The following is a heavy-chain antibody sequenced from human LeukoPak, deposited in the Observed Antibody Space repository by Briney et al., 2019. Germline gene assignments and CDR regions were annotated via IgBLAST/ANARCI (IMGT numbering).Heavy chain of an antibody. Sequence: GGSLRLACAASGFTLSNYGTNWVRQAPGKGLEWVSSITSSSSYIYYADSVKGRFTISRDNAKNSLYLQMNSLRAEDTAVYYCARDPWGVDSSGYYYDYWGQGTLVTVSS. V-gene: IGHV3-21*01. D-gene: IGHD3-22*01. CDR1: GFTLSNYG. CDR2: ITSSSSYI. J-gene: IGHJ4*02. CDR3: ARDPWGVDSSGYYYDY.